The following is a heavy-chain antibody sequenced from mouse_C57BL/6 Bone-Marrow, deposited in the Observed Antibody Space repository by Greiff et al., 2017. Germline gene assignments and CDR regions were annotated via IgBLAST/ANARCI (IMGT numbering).Heavy chain of an antibody. V-gene: IGHV1-39*01. CDR3: ASSEAFDY. Sequence: EVQLQESGPELVKPGASVKISCKASGYSFTDYNMNWVKRSNGKSLEWIGVITPNYGTTSYNKKFKGKATLTVDQSSSTAYMQLNSLTSEHSAFYYCASSEAFDYGGKGTTLTVSS. CDR2: ITPNYGTT. J-gene: IGHJ2*01. CDR1: GYSFTDYN. D-gene: IGHD3-1*01.